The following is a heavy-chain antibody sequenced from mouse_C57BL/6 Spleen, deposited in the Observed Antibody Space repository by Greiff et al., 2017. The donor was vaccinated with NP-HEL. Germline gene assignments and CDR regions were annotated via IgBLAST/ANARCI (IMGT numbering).Heavy chain of an antibody. CDR2: INPNNGGT. CDR3: ARDGGNSWFAY. Sequence: EVQLQQSGPELVQPGASVKISCKASGYTFTDYYMNWVKQSHGKSLEWIGDINPNNGGTSYNQKFKGKATLTVDKSSSTAYMELRSLTSEDSAVYYCARDGGNSWFAYWGQGTLVTVSA. J-gene: IGHJ3*01. V-gene: IGHV1-26*01. CDR1: GYTFTDYY. D-gene: IGHD2-1*01.